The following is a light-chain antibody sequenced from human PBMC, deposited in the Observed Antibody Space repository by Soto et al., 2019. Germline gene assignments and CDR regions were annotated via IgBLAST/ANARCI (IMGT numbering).Light chain of an antibody. CDR1: QGISSY. J-gene: IGKJ1*01. Sequence: IQLTQSPSALSASVGDRVTITCRASQGISSYLAWYQQKPGKAPKLLIYAASTLQSGVPSRFSGSGSGTDFTLTISSLQPEDFATYSCQQLNSYPWTFGQGTKVDIK. CDR3: QQLNSYPWT. CDR2: AAS. V-gene: IGKV1-9*01.